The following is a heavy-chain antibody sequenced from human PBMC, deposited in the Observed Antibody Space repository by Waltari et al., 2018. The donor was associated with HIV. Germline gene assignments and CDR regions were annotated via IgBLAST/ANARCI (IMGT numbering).Heavy chain of an antibody. CDR1: RGSITSGNSN. D-gene: IGHD3-10*01. CDR2: VYTSGST. J-gene: IGHJ2*01. V-gene: IGHV4-61*02. CDR3: ARALDYYESGSFPLWFFDV. Sequence: QVQLQESGPGLVKPSQTLSLTCTVSRGSITSGNSNWSWTRPPAGKGLEWIGRVYTSGSTNDNPAPKNRVTISIDTSRNQFSLRLSSVAAADTAVYYCARALDYYESGSFPLWFFDVWGRGTLVTVSS.